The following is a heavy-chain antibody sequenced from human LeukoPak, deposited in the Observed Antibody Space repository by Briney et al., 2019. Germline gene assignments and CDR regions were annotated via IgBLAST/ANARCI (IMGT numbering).Heavy chain of an antibody. CDR3: AMVISGWQFIDY. CDR1: GFIFTDNG. Sequence: AGGTLRLSCRTSGFIFTDNGVHWVRQAPGKGLEWVTFIRDDGSSQYYADSVKGRFTISRDRSRGSVYLQMNSLTTEDSAVYYCAMVISGWQFIDYWGQGTLVTVSS. V-gene: IGHV3-30*02. D-gene: IGHD3-22*01. J-gene: IGHJ4*02. CDR2: IRDDGSSQ.